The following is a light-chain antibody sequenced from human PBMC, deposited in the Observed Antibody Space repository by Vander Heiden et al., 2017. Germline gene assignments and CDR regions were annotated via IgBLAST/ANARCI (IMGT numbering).Light chain of an antibody. J-gene: IGKJ3*01. CDR1: QSVSSY. CDR3: QQRSNGPPVET. CDR2: DAS. V-gene: IGKV3-11*01. Sequence: EIVLTQSPTTLSLSPGERATLSCRASQSVSSYLAWYQQKPGQAPRLLIYDASNRATGIPARFSGSGSGTDFTLTISSLEPEDFAVYYCQQRSNGPPVETFGHGTKVDIK.